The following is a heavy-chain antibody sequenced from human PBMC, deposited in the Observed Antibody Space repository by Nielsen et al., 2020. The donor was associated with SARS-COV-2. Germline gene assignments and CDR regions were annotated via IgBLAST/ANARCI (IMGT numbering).Heavy chain of an antibody. CDR3: AREARIAVAAFDY. CDR2: ISSSSSYT. V-gene: IGHV3-11*06. J-gene: IGHJ4*02. Sequence: GESLKISCAASGFTFSDYYMSWIRQAPGKGLEWVSYISSSSSYTNYADSVKGRFTISRDNAKNSLYLQMNSLRAEDTAVYYCAREARIAVAAFDYWGQGTLVTVSS. D-gene: IGHD6-19*01. CDR1: GFTFSDYY.